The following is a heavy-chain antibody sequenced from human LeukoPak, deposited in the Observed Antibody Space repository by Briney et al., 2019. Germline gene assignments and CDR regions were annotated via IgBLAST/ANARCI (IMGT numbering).Heavy chain of an antibody. CDR2: MNPNSGNT. CDR1: GYTFTSYD. V-gene: IGHV1-8*01. J-gene: IGHJ4*02. CDR3: ARVVRMVRGDHTPY. Sequence: ASVKVSCKASGYTFTSYDINWVRQATGQGLEWMGWMNPNSGNTGYAQKFQGRVTMTRNTSISTVYMELSSLRSEDTAVYYCARVVRMVRGDHTPYWGQGTLVTVSS. D-gene: IGHD3-10*01.